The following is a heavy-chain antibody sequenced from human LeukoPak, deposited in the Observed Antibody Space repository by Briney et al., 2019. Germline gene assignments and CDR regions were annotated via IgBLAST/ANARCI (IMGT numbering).Heavy chain of an antibody. CDR1: GDSISSGNYY. J-gene: IGHJ5*02. V-gene: IGHV4-61*02. CDR2: FWPGGGP. Sequence: SETLSLTCTVSGDSISSGNYYWNWIRQPAGKGLEWIGRFWPGGGPSYKPSLKSRVTISIDTSKNQFSLKLSSVTAADTAVYYCARLVGFGELWYGWSRDNWFDPWGQGTLVTVSS. CDR3: ARLVGFGELWYGWSRDNWFDP. D-gene: IGHD3-10*01.